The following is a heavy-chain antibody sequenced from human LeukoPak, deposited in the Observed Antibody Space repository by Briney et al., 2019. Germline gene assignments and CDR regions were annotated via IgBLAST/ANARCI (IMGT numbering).Heavy chain of an antibody. CDR3: ARGIQLWFHAFDV. CDR2: IWYDGSNK. Sequence: GGSLRLSCAASGFTFSSYGMHWVRQAPGKGLEWVAVIWYDGSNKYYADSVKGRFTISRDNSKNTLYLQMNSLRAEDTAVYYCARGIQLWFHAFDVWGQGTMVTVSS. D-gene: IGHD5-18*01. J-gene: IGHJ3*01. CDR1: GFTFSSYG. V-gene: IGHV3-33*01.